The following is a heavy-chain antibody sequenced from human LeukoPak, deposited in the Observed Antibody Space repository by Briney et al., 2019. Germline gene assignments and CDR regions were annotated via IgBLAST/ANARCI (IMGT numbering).Heavy chain of an antibody. V-gene: IGHV1-69*13. D-gene: IGHD2-15*01. CDR1: GGTFSSYA. J-gene: IGHJ4*02. Sequence: SVTVSCKASGGTFSSYAISWVRQAPGQGLEWMGGIIPIFGTANYAQKFQGRVTITADESTSTAYMELSSLRSEDTAVHYCAREPLGPPGAGGINRGNPFDYWGQGTLVTVSS. CDR3: AREPLGPPGAGGINRGNPFDY. CDR2: IIPIFGTA.